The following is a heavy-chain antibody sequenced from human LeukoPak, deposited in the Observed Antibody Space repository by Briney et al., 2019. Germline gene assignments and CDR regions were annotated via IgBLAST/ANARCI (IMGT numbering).Heavy chain of an antibody. D-gene: IGHD6-19*01. V-gene: IGHV1-18*01. Sequence: ASVKVSCKPSGYTFTRHAITWVRQAPGQGLEWMGWITAYNGNTNYAQKLQGRVTMTTDTSTSTAYMELRSLRSDDTAVYYCATGPIAVAGITDYWGQGTLVTVSS. J-gene: IGHJ4*02. CDR2: ITAYNGNT. CDR3: ATGPIAVAGITDY. CDR1: GYTFTRHA.